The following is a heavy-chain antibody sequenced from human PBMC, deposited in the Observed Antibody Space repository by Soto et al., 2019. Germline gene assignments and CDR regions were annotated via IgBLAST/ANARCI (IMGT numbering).Heavy chain of an antibody. J-gene: IGHJ4*02. CDR1: GGSVSSGSYY. CDR2: MYYSGST. D-gene: IGHD6-6*01. CDR3: ARAASYASSYYFDY. V-gene: IGHV4-61*01. Sequence: SETLSLTCTVSGGSVSSGSYYWSWMGERPGKGGEGIGFMYYSGSTSYYPSLKSRVTISLDTSRNQFSLKLSSVTAADTAVYYCARAASYASSYYFDYWGQGTLVTVSS.